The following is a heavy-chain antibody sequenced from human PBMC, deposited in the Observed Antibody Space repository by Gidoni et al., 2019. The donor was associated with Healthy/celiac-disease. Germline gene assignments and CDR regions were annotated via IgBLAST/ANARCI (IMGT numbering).Heavy chain of an antibody. Sequence: QVQLVQSGAEVKKPGSSVKVSCKASGGTVSSYTISWVRQAPGQGLEWMGRIIPILGIANYAQKFQGSVTITADKSTSTAYMELSSLRSEDTAVYYCAREPSGSKRYYYGMDVWGQGTTVTVSS. CDR2: IIPILGIA. J-gene: IGHJ6*02. D-gene: IGHD1-26*01. CDR1: GGTVSSYT. CDR3: AREPSGSKRYYYGMDV. V-gene: IGHV1-69*08.